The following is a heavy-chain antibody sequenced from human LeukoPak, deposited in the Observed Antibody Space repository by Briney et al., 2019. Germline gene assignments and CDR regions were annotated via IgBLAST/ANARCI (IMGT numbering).Heavy chain of an antibody. V-gene: IGHV3-7*01. CDR1: GFTFSRFW. CDR2: IKQDGSGI. J-gene: IGHJ3*01. D-gene: IGHD1-26*01. CDR3: ARDRIVGAEDDAFHF. Sequence: GGSLRLSCAASGFTFSRFWMSWVRQAPGKGLEWVANIKQDGSGIYYLDSVKGRFTISRDNAKNSLYLQMKSLRAEDTAVYFCARDRIVGAEDDAFHFWGQGTMVTVSS.